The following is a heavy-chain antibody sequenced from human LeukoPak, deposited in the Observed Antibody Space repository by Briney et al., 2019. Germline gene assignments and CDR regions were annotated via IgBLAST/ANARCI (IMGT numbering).Heavy chain of an antibody. Sequence: SETLSLTXAVSGYSISSGYYWGWIRQPPGKGLEWIGSIYHSGSTYYNPSLKSRVTISVDTSKNQFSLKLSSVTAADTAVYYCARKEATYYMDVWGKGTTVTVSS. CDR1: GYSISSGYY. D-gene: IGHD5-12*01. J-gene: IGHJ6*03. CDR3: ARKEATYYMDV. V-gene: IGHV4-38-2*01. CDR2: IYHSGST.